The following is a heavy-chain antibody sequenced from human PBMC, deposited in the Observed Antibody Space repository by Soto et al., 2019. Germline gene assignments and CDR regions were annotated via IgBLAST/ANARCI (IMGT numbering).Heavy chain of an antibody. V-gene: IGHV3-53*01. J-gene: IGHJ6*02. Sequence: GGSLRLSCVVSGFAVSATYMSWVRQAPGQGLEWVSVLTANGNTIYADAAKGRFAVSRDISKNTVYLQLNSVTVEDTGLYYCARDALGLDVWGQGTTVTVSS. CDR1: GFAVSATY. CDR2: LTANGNT. CDR3: ARDALGLDV.